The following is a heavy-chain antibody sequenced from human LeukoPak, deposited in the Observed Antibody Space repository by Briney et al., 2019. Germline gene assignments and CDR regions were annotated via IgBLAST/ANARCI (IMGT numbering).Heavy chain of an antibody. CDR1: GFTFSSYA. V-gene: IGHV3-23*01. CDR2: ISGSGGST. Sequence: RPGGSLRLSCAASGFTFSSYAMSWVRQAPGKGLEWVSAISGSGGSTYYADSVKGRFTISRDNSKNTLYLQMNSLRAEDTAVYYCAKPIQILGWSGPPAPQNDYWGQGTLVTVSS. CDR3: AKPIQILGWSGPPAPQNDY. J-gene: IGHJ4*02. D-gene: IGHD1-26*01.